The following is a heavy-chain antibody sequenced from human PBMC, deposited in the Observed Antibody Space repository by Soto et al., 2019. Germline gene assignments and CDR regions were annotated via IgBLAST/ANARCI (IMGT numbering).Heavy chain of an antibody. CDR3: ARGRGYSYGYIYYYYGMDV. CDR2: IIPLFGAA. D-gene: IGHD5-18*01. CDR1: GGTFSNSA. J-gene: IGHJ6*02. V-gene: IGHV1-69*01. Sequence: QVQLVQSGPEVKKPGSSVKVSCQASGGTFSNSAVSWVRQAPGQGLEWVGGIIPLFGAANYAQKFQGRVTRTPDHSTSTAYKELSRLGSEDTAVYYCARGRGYSYGYIYYYYGMDVWGQATTVTATS.